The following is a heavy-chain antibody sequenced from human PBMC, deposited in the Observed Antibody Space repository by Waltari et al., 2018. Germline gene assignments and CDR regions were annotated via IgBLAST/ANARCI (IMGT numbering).Heavy chain of an antibody. V-gene: IGHV7-4-1*02. Sequence: QLVQSGSELKSPGASVKVSCKASGYPFSRFGINWVRQAPGQGLEWMGWINTNSETPAYAQDFRGRFVFSLDTSASTAYLQISSIKADDTAVYYCARDGASSSRGYYYALDVWGQGTTVTVSS. CDR3: ARDGASSSRGYYYALDV. J-gene: IGHJ6*02. CDR1: GYPFSRFG. CDR2: INTNSETP. D-gene: IGHD3-22*01.